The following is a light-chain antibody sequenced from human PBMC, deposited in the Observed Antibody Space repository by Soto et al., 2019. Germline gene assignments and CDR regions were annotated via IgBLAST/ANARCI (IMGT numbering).Light chain of an antibody. CDR3: QQYTTYS. J-gene: IGKJ2*01. CDR2: KAS. CDR1: QSLNSW. V-gene: IGKV1-5*03. Sequence: DIQMTQSPSTLSASVGDRVSITCRASQSLNSWLAWYQQKPGKAPKLLIYKASTLESGVPSRFSGSGSGTEFTITISSLQPDDFATYYCQQYTTYSFGQGTKLEIK.